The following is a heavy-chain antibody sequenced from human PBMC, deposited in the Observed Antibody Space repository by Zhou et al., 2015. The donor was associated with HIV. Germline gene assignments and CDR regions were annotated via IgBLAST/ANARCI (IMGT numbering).Heavy chain of an antibody. CDR2: INGRGTTT. Sequence: VQLVESGGGLVKPGGSLRLSCAASGFTFSDYYMVWIRQAPGKGLEWVSAINGRGTTTYYSDSVKGRFTISRDNSKNTQYLRMNSLRAEDTAVYYCAKMADYGDYWYFDLWGRGTLVTVSS. CDR1: GFTFSDYY. V-gene: IGHV3-23*04. D-gene: IGHD4-17*01. J-gene: IGHJ2*01. CDR3: AKMADYGDYWYFDL.